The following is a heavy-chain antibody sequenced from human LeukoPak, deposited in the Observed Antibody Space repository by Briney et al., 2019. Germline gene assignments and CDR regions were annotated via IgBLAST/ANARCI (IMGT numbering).Heavy chain of an antibody. CDR1: GDSISSYY. CDR2: ISNSGST. Sequence: PSETLSLTCTVSGDSISSYYWSWIRQPPGKGLEWIAYISNSGSTKYSPSLESRVTISVDTSKNQFSLKLTSVTAADTAVYYCARRRGYCSSSRCYGFDPWGQGTLVTVSS. V-gene: IGHV4-59*08. D-gene: IGHD2-2*01. J-gene: IGHJ5*02. CDR3: ARRRGYCSSSRCYGFDP.